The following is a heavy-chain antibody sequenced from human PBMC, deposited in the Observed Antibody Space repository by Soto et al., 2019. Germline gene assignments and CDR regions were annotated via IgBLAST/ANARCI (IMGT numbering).Heavy chain of an antibody. CDR3: AMGGSGSYYKPPYYYYMDV. J-gene: IGHJ6*03. CDR2: IIPILGIA. Sequence: ASVKVSCKASGGTFSSYTISWVRQAPGQGLEWMGRIIPILGIANYAQKFQGRVTITADKSTSTAYMELSSLRSEDTAVYYCAMGGSGSYYKPPYYYYMDVWGKGTTVTVSS. CDR1: GGTFSSYT. V-gene: IGHV1-69*02. D-gene: IGHD3-10*01.